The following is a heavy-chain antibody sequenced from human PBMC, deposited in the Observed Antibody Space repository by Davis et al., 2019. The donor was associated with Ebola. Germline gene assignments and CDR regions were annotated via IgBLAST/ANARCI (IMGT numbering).Heavy chain of an antibody. D-gene: IGHD6-6*01. CDR2: IKQDGSEK. CDR3: ARRSSQALD. V-gene: IGHV3-7*03. Sequence: GESLKISCAASGFSFSSYWMSWVRQAPGKGLEWVANIKQDGSEKFYVDSVKGRFTMSRDNAKNSLHLQMNSLRVEDTAVYYCARRSSQALDWGQGTLVTVSS. J-gene: IGHJ4*02. CDR1: GFSFSSYW.